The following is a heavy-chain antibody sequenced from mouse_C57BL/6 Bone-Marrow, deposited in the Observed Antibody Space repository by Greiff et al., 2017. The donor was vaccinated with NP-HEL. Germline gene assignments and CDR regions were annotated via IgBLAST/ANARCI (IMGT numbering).Heavy chain of an antibody. CDR3: ARGIDYYAMDY. Sequence: QVQLQQSGPELVKPGASVKISCKASGYAFSSSWMNWVKQRPGKGLEWIGRIYPGDGDTNYNGKFKGKATLTADKSSSTAYMQLSSLTSEDSAVYFCARGIDYYAMDYWGQGTSVTVSS. V-gene: IGHV1-82*01. J-gene: IGHJ4*01. CDR1: GYAFSSSW. CDR2: IYPGDGDT.